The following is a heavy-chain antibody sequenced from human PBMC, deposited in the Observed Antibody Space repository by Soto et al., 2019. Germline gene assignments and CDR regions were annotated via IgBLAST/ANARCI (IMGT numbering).Heavy chain of an antibody. V-gene: IGHV4-59*01. D-gene: IGHD5-18*01. CDR3: ARHRYSYGVYYFDY. CDR1: GGSIGSYY. J-gene: IGHJ4*02. Sequence: SETLSLTCTVSGGSIGSYYWSWIRQPPGKGLEWIGYIYYSGSTNYNPSLKSRVTISVDTSKNQFSLKLSSVTAADTAVYYCARHRYSYGVYYFDYWGQGTLVTVSS. CDR2: IYYSGST.